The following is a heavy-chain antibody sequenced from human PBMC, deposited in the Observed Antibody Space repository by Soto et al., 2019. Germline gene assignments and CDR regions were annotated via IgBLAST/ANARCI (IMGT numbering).Heavy chain of an antibody. CDR3: AQGPNVLQWFGGNGAWFDR. D-gene: IGHD3-10*01. V-gene: IGHV3-23*01. CDR1: GFTFSSYA. J-gene: IGHJ5*02. Sequence: EVQLLESGGGLVQPGGSLRLSCAASGFTFSSYAMSWVRQAPGKGLEWVSAISGSGGSTYYADSVKGRFTISRDNSKNTLYLQMNSLRAEDTAVYYCAQGPNVLQWFGGNGAWFDRWGQGTLVTVS. CDR2: ISGSGGST.